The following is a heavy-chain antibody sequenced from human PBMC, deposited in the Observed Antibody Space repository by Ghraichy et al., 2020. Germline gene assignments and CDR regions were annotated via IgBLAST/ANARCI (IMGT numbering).Heavy chain of an antibody. CDR1: CGSFSGYY. V-gene: IGHV4-34*01. D-gene: IGHD3-9*01. CDR3: AVKHYDILTGYYRTFDY. Sequence: SETLSLTCAVYCGSFSGYYWSWIRQPPGKGLEWIGEINHSGSTNYNPSLKSRVTISVDTSKNQFSLKLSSVTAADTAVYYCAVKHYDILTGYYRTFDYWGQGTLVTVSS. J-gene: IGHJ4*02. CDR2: INHSGST.